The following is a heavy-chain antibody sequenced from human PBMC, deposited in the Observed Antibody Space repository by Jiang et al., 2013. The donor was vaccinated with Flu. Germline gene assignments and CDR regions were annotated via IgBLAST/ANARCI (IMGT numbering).Heavy chain of an antibody. V-gene: IGHV1-69*04. J-gene: IGHJ5*02. D-gene: IGHD3-22*01. Sequence: QGRVTITADKSTSTAYMELSSLRSEDTAVYYCARDYYDSSGYYYWFDPWGQGTLVTVSS. CDR3: ARDYYDSSGYYYWFDP.